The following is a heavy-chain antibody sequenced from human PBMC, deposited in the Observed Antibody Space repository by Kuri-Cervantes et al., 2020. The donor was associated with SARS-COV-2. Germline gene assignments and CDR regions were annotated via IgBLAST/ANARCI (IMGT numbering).Heavy chain of an antibody. CDR1: GLTVRSNY. CDR2: IYSGGST. CDR3: ARKRYGDYVSPYQYYGMDV. J-gene: IGHJ6*02. D-gene: IGHD4-17*01. V-gene: IGHV3-53*01. Sequence: GGSLRLSCAASGLTVRSNYMSWVRQAPGKGLEWVSVIYSGGSTYHADSVKGRFTISRDSSKNMLYLQMNSLRAEDTAVYYCARKRYGDYVSPYQYYGMDVWGQGTTVTVSS.